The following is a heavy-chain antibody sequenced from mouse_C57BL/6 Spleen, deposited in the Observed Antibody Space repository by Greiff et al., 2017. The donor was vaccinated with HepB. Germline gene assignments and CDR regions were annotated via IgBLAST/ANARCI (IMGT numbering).Heavy chain of an antibody. J-gene: IGHJ3*01. D-gene: IGHD2-5*01. Sequence: QVQLQQSGPGLVQPSQCLSITCTASGFSLTSYGVHWVRQSPGKGLEWLGVIWSGGSTDYNAAIMSRLSITKDNSQSQVFFKMNSLQADDSAIYYCAVDYSNPFAYWGQGTLVTVSA. CDR2: IWSGGST. V-gene: IGHV2-5*01. CDR3: AVDYSNPFAY. CDR1: GFSLTSYG.